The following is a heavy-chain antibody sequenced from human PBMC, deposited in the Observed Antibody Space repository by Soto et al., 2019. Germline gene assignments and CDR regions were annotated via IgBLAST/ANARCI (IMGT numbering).Heavy chain of an antibody. CDR1: GYTFTSYD. D-gene: IGHD3-9*01. CDR3: AREGLRYFDWLAYYYYYGMDV. CDR2: MNPNSGNT. Sequence: QVQLVQSGAEVKKPGASVKVSCKASGYTFTSYDINWVRQATGQGLEWMGWMNPNSGNTGYAQKFQGRVTMTRNTSISTAYMELSSLRSEDTAVYYCAREGLRYFDWLAYYYYYGMDVWGQGTMVTVSS. J-gene: IGHJ6*02. V-gene: IGHV1-8*01.